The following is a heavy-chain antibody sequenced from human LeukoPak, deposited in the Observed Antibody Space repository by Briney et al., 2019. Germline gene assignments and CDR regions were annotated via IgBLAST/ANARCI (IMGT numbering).Heavy chain of an antibody. CDR2: IYYSGST. Sequence: SETLSLTCTVSGGSIRSYYWSWIRQPPGKGLEWIGYIYYSGSTNYNPSLKSRVTISVDTSKNQFSLKLSSVTAADTAVYYCARDGYTGGAFDIWGQGTMVTVSS. CDR1: GGSIRSYY. CDR3: ARDGYTGGAFDI. J-gene: IGHJ3*02. V-gene: IGHV4-59*12. D-gene: IGHD5-18*01.